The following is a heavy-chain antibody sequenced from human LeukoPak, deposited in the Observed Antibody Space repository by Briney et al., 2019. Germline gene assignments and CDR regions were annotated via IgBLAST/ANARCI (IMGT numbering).Heavy chain of an antibody. Sequence: SETLSLTCAVYGGSFSGYYWSWIRQPPGKGLEWIGEINHSGSTNYNPSLKSRVTISVDTSKNQFSLKLSSVTAADTAVYYCARARPSGWYEIFDYWGQGTLVTVSS. CDR1: GGSFSGYY. V-gene: IGHV4-34*01. CDR3: ARARPSGWYEIFDY. J-gene: IGHJ4*02. D-gene: IGHD6-19*01. CDR2: INHSGST.